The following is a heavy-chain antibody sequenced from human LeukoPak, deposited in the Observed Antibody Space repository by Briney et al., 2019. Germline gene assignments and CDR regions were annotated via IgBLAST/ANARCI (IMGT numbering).Heavy chain of an antibody. J-gene: IGHJ4*02. CDR2: ISYDGSNK. Sequence: PGRSLRLSCAASGFTFSSYGMHWVRQAPGKGLEWVAGISYDGSNKYYADSVKGRFTISRDNSKNTLYLQMNSLRAEDTAVYYCAKAPGGVAAELDYWGQGTLVTVSS. CDR1: GFTFSSYG. V-gene: IGHV3-30*18. D-gene: IGHD6-13*01. CDR3: AKAPGGVAAELDY.